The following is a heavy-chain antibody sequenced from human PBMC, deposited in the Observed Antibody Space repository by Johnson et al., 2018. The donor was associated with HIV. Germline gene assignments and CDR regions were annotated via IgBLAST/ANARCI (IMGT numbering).Heavy chain of an antibody. J-gene: IGHJ3*02. Sequence: QVQLVESGGGVVQPGRSLRLSCAASGFTFSSYAMHWVRQAPGKGLEWVAVISFDGSDKYYADSVKGRFTISRDNSKRTLYLQMNSLRPEDTAVYYCARAHYGSGSLDIWGQGTMVTVSS. CDR2: ISFDGSDK. CDR1: GFTFSSYA. D-gene: IGHD3-10*01. CDR3: ARAHYGSGSLDI. V-gene: IGHV3-30*03.